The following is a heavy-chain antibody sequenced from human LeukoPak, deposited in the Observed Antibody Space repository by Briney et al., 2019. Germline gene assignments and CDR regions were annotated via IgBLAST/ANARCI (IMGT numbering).Heavy chain of an antibody. D-gene: IGHD1-26*01. CDR2: IYYSGST. CDR3: ARDNSGWFDP. J-gene: IGHJ5*02. Sequence: SETLSLTCTVSGGSISSYYWSWIRQPPGKGLEWIGYIYYSGSTYYNPSLKSRVTISVDTSKNQFSLKLSSVTAADTAVYYCARDNSGWFDPWGQGTLATVSS. CDR1: GGSISSYY. V-gene: IGHV4-59*12.